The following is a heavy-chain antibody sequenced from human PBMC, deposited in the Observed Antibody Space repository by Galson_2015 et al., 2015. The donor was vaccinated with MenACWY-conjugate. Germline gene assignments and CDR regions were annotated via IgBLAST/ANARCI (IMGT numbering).Heavy chain of an antibody. CDR1: GGSISSFS. V-gene: IGHV4-59*13. J-gene: IGHJ6*02. D-gene: IGHD6-13*01. Sequence: SETLSLTCTVSGGSISSFSWSWIRQTPGKRLEWIGSINYIANITSHPSLKSRLSISADPSTNQFSLRLTSVSAADTGVYYCARAPYSNNWYPGGLDVWGQGTTVIVSS. CDR2: INYIANI. CDR3: ARAPYSNNWYPGGLDV.